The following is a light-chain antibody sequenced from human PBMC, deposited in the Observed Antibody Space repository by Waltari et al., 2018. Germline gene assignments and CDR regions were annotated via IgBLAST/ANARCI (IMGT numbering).Light chain of an antibody. J-gene: IGLJ2*01. V-gene: IGLV3-25*03. CDR3: QSADDTGDHVL. CDR2: GNT. Sequence: QQKSGQAPVVVIRGNTGRPSGIPERCSASDSGTTGTLVISGVQAEDEADYYCQSADDTGDHVLFGGGTKLTVL.